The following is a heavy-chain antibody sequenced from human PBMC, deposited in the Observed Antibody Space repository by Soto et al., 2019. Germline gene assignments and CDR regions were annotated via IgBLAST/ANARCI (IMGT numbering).Heavy chain of an antibody. V-gene: IGHV3-23*01. CDR1: GFTFSSYA. CDR2: ISGSGGST. Sequence: GGSLRLSCAASGFTFSSYAMSWVRQAPGKGLEWVSAISGSGGSTYYTDSVKGRFTISRDNSKNTLYLQMNSLRAEDTAVYYCATTTYYYDKINPWGQGTLVTVSS. J-gene: IGHJ5*02. CDR3: ATTTYYYDKINP. D-gene: IGHD3-22*01.